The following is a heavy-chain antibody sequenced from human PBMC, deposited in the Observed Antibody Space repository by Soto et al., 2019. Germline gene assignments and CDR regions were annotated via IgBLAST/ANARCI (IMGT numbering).Heavy chain of an antibody. D-gene: IGHD1-26*01. V-gene: IGHV4-59*01. J-gene: IGHJ4*02. Sequence: SETLSLTCTVSGGSISSYYWSWIRQPPGKGLEWIGYIYYSGSTNYNPSLKSRVTISVDTSKNQFSLKLSSVTAADTAVYYCARGGSGSYYGDLDYWGQGTLVTVSS. CDR2: IYYSGST. CDR3: ARGGSGSYYGDLDY. CDR1: GGSISSYY.